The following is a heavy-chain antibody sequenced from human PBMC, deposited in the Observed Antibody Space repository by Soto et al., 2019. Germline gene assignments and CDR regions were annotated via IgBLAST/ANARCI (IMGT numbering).Heavy chain of an antibody. Sequence: EVQLLESGGGLVQPGGPLRLSCAASGFTFSSYAMSWVRQAPGKWLEWVSAISGSGGRTYYADSVKGRFTISTDNSKNTLYLQMNSLGAEDTAVYYGAKKESYYDYYGMDVWGQGTTVIVAS. CDR2: ISGSGGRT. CDR1: GFTFSSYA. CDR3: AKKESYYDYYGMDV. V-gene: IGHV3-23*01. J-gene: IGHJ6*02.